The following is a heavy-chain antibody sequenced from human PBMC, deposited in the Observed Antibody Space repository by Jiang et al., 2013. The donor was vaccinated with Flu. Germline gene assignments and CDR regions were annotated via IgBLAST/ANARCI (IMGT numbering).Heavy chain of an antibody. V-gene: IGHV4-59*08. CDR2: IYNPGST. CDR1: GDSIRGYY. J-gene: IGHJ3*01. Sequence: LLKPSETLSLTCTVSGDSIRGYYWAWIRQPPGRGLEWIGYIYNPGSTNYNPSLKSRVSISVDTSKNRVSLDLSSVIAADTAVYFCARLDDFWSGSSPAFDVWG. D-gene: IGHD3-3*01. CDR3: ARLDDFWSGSSPAFDV.